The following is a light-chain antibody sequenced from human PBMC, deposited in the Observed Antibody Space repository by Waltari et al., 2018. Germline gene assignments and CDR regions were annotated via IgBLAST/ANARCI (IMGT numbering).Light chain of an antibody. CDR2: HAS. Sequence: IVMTQSPATLSVSPGERATLPRRASQSVSSSLAWYQQKPGQAPRLIIYHASTRATGVPTRFSGSGSGTEFTLTISSLQSEDFAVYYCQRYNNGGKTFGPGTKLEIK. CDR3: QRYNNGGKT. V-gene: IGKV3-15*01. CDR1: QSVSSS. J-gene: IGKJ2*01.